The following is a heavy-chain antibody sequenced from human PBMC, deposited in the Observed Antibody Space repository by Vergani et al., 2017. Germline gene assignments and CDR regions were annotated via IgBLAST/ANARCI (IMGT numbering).Heavy chain of an antibody. V-gene: IGHV3-11*01. CDR3: ARVDVVPAAINYYYYGMDV. D-gene: IGHD2-2*01. J-gene: IGHJ6*02. Sequence: QVQLVESGGGLVKPGGSLRLSCATSGFTFSDYYMSWIRQAPGKGLEWVSYISSSGSTIYYADSVKGRFTISSDNAKNSLYLQMNSLRAEDTAVYYCARVDVVPAAINYYYYGMDVWGQGTTVTVSS. CDR2: ISSSGSTI. CDR1: GFTFSDYY.